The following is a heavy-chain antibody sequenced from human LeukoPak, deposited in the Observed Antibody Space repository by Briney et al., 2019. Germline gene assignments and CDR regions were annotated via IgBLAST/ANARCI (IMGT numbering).Heavy chain of an antibody. Sequence: GGSLRLSCVASGFTFSTYWMHWARQAPGKGLVWVSRINSDASSTSYADSVKGRFTISRDNAKNTLYLQMNSLRVEDTAVYYCARLGRVSDSHWFDPWGQGTLVTVSS. J-gene: IGHJ5*02. CDR3: ARLGRVSDSHWFDP. CDR1: GFTFSTYW. V-gene: IGHV3-74*01. CDR2: INSDASST. D-gene: IGHD2-21*02.